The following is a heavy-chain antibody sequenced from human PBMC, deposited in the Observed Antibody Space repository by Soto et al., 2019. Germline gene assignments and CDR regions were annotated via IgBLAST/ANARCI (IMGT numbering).Heavy chain of an antibody. CDR3: ARIGNNPHAFEY. Sequence: QVQLVQSGAEVKKPASSVKVSCRASGTTFTSYAFSWVRQAPGQGLEWMGGIIPIFGTSNYAQKFQGRLTITADEDTGTDYLERRSLRSEDTAVYYGARIGNNPHAFEYWGQGTLVTVSS. V-gene: IGHV1-69*01. CDR2: IIPIFGTS. J-gene: IGHJ4*02. CDR1: GTTFTSYA.